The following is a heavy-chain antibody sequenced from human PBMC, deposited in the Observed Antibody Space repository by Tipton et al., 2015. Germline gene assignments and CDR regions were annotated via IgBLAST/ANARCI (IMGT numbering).Heavy chain of an antibody. CDR3: ARGYSPRRWFDP. J-gene: IGHJ5*02. CDR2: IYSGDSDA. Sequence: QLVQSGAVVKKPGESLKISCKGSEDIFRSYWIGWVRQMPGKGLEWMGIIYSGDSDAKYSPSFEGQVTISADKSINTAYLQWRSLKTSDTAMYHCARGYSPRRWFDPWGQGTLVTVSS. V-gene: IGHV5-51*01. CDR1: EDIFRSYW. D-gene: IGHD5-18*01.